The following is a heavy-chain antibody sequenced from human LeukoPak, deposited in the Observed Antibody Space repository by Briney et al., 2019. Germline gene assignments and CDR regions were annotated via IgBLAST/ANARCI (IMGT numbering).Heavy chain of an antibody. CDR2: IYYSGST. CDR3: ARETTVVTPGRSDVFDI. J-gene: IGHJ3*02. V-gene: IGHV4-59*11. D-gene: IGHD4-23*01. CDR1: GGSISSHY. Sequence: SETLSLTCTVSGGSISSHYWNWIRQPPGKGLEWIGYIYYSGSTNYNPSLKSRVTISVDTSKNQFSLNLSSVTAADTAVYYCARETTVVTPGRSDVFDIWGQGTMVTVSS.